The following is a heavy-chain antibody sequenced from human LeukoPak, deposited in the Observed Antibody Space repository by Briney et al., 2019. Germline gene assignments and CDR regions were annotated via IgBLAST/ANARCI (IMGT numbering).Heavy chain of an antibody. V-gene: IGHV3-21*01. Sequence: PGGSLRLSCEDSGFTFSSYSMNWVHQAPGKGLEWVSSISSSSSYIYYADSVKGRFTISRDNAKNSLYLQMNSLRAEDTAVYYCAGEVGATLYAFDIWGQGTMVTVSS. CDR2: ISSSSSYI. CDR3: AGEVGATLYAFDI. CDR1: GFTFSSYS. J-gene: IGHJ3*02. D-gene: IGHD1-26*01.